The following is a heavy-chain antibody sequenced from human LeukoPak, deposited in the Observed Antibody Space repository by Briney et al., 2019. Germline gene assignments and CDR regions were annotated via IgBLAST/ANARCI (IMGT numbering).Heavy chain of an antibody. V-gene: IGHV1-18*01. CDR2: ISAYNGNT. J-gene: IGHJ6*02. CDR3: ASLGPANYYGSGTQLLYGMDV. CDR1: GYTFTSYG. Sequence: GASVKVSCKASGYTFTSYGISWVRQAPGQGLEWMGWISAYNGNTNYAQKLQGRVTMTTDTSTSTAYMELRSLRSDDTAVYYCASLGPANYYGSGTQLLYGMDVWGQGTTVTVSS. D-gene: IGHD3-10*01.